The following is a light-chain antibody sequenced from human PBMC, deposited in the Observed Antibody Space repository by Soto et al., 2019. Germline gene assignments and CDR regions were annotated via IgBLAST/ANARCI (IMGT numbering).Light chain of an antibody. V-gene: IGKV3-20*01. CDR1: QIAGTTY. CDR3: QQYGRSII. J-gene: IGKJ4*01. Sequence: EIVLTQSPGTLSLSPGERATLSFLAAQIAGTTYLAWYQQKPGKAPRLLIHGTSNRATGIPERFSGSGYGTEFTLTITRLEPEDFAVYYCQQYGRSIIFGGGTKVDI. CDR2: GTS.